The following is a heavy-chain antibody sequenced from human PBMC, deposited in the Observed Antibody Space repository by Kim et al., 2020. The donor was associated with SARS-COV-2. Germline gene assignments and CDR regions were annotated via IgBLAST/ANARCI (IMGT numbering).Heavy chain of an antibody. Sequence: GGSLRLSCAASGFIFSSSWMHWVRQTPGKGLVGVSLINGDGSSTNYADSVKGRFTISRDNAKNTLYLQVNSLRAEDTAVYYCARGSGSYSYYWGQGTLVTVSS. CDR2: INGDGSST. J-gene: IGHJ4*02. CDR1: GFIFSSSW. D-gene: IGHD1-26*01. V-gene: IGHV3-74*01. CDR3: ARGSGSYSYY.